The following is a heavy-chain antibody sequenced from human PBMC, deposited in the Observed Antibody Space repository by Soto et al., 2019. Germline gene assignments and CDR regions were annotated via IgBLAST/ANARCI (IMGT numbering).Heavy chain of an antibody. V-gene: IGHV4-39*01. CDR1: GASITSTSYF. Sequence: QLQLQESGPGLVKPSETLSLTCAVSGASITSTSYFWGWVRQPPGKGLEWIGSIFYGGVPYHNPSLKSRATMSIDTSKSHLSLNLASVTVADTAVYYCGRHRRETGTYAQPLDPWGQGVLVTVSS. D-gene: IGHD1-1*01. CDR2: IFYGGVP. J-gene: IGHJ5*02. CDR3: GRHRRETGTYAQPLDP.